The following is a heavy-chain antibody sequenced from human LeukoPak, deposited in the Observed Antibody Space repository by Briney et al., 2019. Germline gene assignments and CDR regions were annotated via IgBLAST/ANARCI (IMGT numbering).Heavy chain of an antibody. CDR1: GFTFSSYS. CDR3: AKDGSTPRGYYMDV. Sequence: GGSLRLSCAASGFTFSSYSMNWVRQAPGKGLEWVSSISSSSSYIYYADSVKGRFTITRDNAKKSLYLQMKSLRAEDTAVYYCAKDGSTPRGYYMDVWGKGTTVTISS. D-gene: IGHD5/OR15-5a*01. V-gene: IGHV3-21*01. J-gene: IGHJ6*03. CDR2: ISSSSSYI.